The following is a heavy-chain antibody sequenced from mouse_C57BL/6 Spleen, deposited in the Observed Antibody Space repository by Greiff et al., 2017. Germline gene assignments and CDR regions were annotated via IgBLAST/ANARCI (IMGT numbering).Heavy chain of an antibody. Sequence: QVQLKQPGAELVRPGTSVKLSCKASGYTFTSYWMHWVKQRPGQGLEWIGVIDPSDSYTNYNQKFKGKATLTVDTSSSTAYMQLSSLTSEDSAVYYCARAYGSSLYAMDYWGQGTSVTVSS. CDR2: IDPSDSYT. D-gene: IGHD1-1*01. CDR1: GYTFTSYW. V-gene: IGHV1-59*01. CDR3: ARAYGSSLYAMDY. J-gene: IGHJ4*01.